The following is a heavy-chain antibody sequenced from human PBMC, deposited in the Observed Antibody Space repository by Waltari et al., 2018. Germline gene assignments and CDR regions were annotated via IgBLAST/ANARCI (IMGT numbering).Heavy chain of an antibody. D-gene: IGHD1-26*01. CDR2: IQPDGGDK. CDR1: GVRFRAYA. CDR3: AKDLKGAWTIDY. Sequence: QVHLVESGGGVVQPGGSLRLSCAASGVRFRAYAMYGGRQAPGKGLEWVAHIQPDGGDKFYGDSVKGRFSISGDDSRNTLFLQMNSLRDEDTAVYYCAKDLKGAWTIDYWGQGTLVTVSS. V-gene: IGHV3-30*02. J-gene: IGHJ4*02.